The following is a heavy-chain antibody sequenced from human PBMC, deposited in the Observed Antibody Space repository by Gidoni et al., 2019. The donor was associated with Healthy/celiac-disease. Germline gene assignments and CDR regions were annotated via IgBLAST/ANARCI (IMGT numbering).Heavy chain of an antibody. Sequence: QVQLVESGGGLVKPGGSLRLPCPASGFTFSDYYMRWIRQAPGKGLELVSYISSSGSTIYYADSVKGRFTISRDNAKNSLYLQMNSLRAEDTAVYYCARYDFWSGTAPGFDYWGQGTLVTVSS. D-gene: IGHD3-3*01. CDR1: GFTFSDYY. CDR2: ISSSGSTI. V-gene: IGHV3-11*01. CDR3: ARYDFWSGTAPGFDY. J-gene: IGHJ4*02.